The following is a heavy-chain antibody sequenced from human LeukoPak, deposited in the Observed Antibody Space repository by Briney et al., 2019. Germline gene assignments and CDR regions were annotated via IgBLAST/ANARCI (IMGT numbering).Heavy chain of an antibody. CDR1: GGSINSYY. D-gene: IGHD6-13*01. Sequence: SETLSLTCTVSGGSINSYYWSWIRQPAGKGLEWIGRIYTSGTTNYNPSLKSRVTMSVDTSKKQFSLKLSSVTAADTAVYYCARGYSTPSFDYWGQGTLVTVSS. CDR3: ARGYSTPSFDY. J-gene: IGHJ4*02. V-gene: IGHV4-4*07. CDR2: IYTSGTT.